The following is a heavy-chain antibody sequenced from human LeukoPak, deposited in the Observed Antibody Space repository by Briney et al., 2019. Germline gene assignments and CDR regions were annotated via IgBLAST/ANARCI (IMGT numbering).Heavy chain of an antibody. J-gene: IGHJ4*02. Sequence: GGSLRLSCAASGFTVSSNYMSWVRQAPGKGLEWVSSISSSSSYIYYADSVKGRFTISRDNAKNSLYLQMNSLRAEDTAVYYCAKDRKEYSSSWYFDYWGQGTLVTVSS. D-gene: IGHD6-13*01. CDR2: ISSSSSYI. CDR3: AKDRKEYSSSWYFDY. V-gene: IGHV3-21*04. CDR1: GFTVSSNY.